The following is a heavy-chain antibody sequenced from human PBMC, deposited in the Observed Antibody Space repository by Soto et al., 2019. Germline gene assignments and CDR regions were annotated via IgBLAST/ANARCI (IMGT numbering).Heavy chain of an antibody. J-gene: IGHJ4*02. D-gene: IGHD3-22*01. CDR2: IYYSGST. Sequence: PSETLSLTCTVSGGSVSSGSYYWSWIRQPPGKGLEWIGYIYYSGSTNYNPSLKSRVTISVDTSKNQFSLKLSSVTAADTAVYYCARELSDYYDSSGYYSHFDYWGKGTLVTVSS. CDR3: ARELSDYYDSSGYYSHFDY. V-gene: IGHV4-61*01. CDR1: GGSVSSGSYY.